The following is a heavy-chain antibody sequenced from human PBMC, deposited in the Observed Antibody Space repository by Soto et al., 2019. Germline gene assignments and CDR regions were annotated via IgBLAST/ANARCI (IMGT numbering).Heavy chain of an antibody. CDR3: AREDGKVGGSSAFDF. J-gene: IGHJ4*02. D-gene: IGHD1-26*01. V-gene: IGHV3-21*01. Sequence: PWGSLRLSCAWSGFTFITYTLSCVRHSPLHWREWVASINGRSNYLYYSDSVKGRFTISRDNAKNSLYLQMNRLRAEDTAVYYCAREDGKVGGSSAFDFWGLGSLVTVSS. CDR2: INGRSNYL. CDR1: GFTFITYT.